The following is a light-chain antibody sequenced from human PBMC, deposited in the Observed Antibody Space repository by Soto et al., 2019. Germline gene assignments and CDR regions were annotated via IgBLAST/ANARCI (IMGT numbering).Light chain of an antibody. CDR1: SSDVGGYNY. CDR2: EVS. CDR3: SSYAGSSNFV. Sequence: QSVLTQPASVSGSPGQTITLSCTGTSSDVGGYNYVSWYQQHPGKAPKLMIYEVSKRPSGVPDRFSGSKSGNTASLTVSGLQAEDEADYYCSSYAGSSNFVFGTGTKVTVL. J-gene: IGLJ1*01. V-gene: IGLV2-8*01.